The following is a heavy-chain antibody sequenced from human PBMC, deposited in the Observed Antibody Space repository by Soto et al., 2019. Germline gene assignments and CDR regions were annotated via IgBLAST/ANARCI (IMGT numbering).Heavy chain of an antibody. Sequence: PSETLSLTCIVSGDSISSSDYYWAWIRQPPGKGREWIGSIYYSGSTYYKQSLKSRVTISVDTSKNQFSLKLNSVTAADTAVYYCARLSGAVTGTSRFDYWGQGTLVTVSS. CDR2: IYYSGST. D-gene: IGHD6-19*01. J-gene: IGHJ4*02. V-gene: IGHV4-39*01. CDR1: GDSISSSDYY. CDR3: ARLSGAVTGTSRFDY.